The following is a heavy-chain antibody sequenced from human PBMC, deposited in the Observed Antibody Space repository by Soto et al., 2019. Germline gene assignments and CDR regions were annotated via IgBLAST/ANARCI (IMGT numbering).Heavy chain of an antibody. V-gene: IGHV4-39*01. CDR1: GGSISSSSYY. J-gene: IGHJ4*02. Sequence: QLQLQESGPGLVKPSETLSLTCTVSGGSISSSSYYWGWIRQPPGKGLEWIGSIYYSGSTYYNPSLTSRVTISVDTSKNQFSLKLSSVTAADTAVYYCARHQNDYVWGSLPTRFDYWGQGTLVTVSS. CDR3: ARHQNDYVWGSLPTRFDY. CDR2: IYYSGST. D-gene: IGHD3-16*01.